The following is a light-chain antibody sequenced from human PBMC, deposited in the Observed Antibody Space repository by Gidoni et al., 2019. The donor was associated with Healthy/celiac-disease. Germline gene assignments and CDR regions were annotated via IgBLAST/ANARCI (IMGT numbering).Light chain of an antibody. CDR2: DAS. J-gene: IGKJ2*02. Sequence: EIVLTQSPATLSLSPGERATLSCRASQSVSSYLAWYQQKPGQAPRLLIYDASNRATGIPARFSGSGSGTDFTLTIRSLEPEDFAVYYCQQRSNWPPKGTFGQGTKLEIK. V-gene: IGKV3-11*01. CDR3: QQRSNWPPKGT. CDR1: QSVSSY.